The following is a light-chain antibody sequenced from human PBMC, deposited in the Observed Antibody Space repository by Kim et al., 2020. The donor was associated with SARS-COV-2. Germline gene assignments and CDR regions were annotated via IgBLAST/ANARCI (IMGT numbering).Light chain of an antibody. CDR3: QQYNTYLLT. J-gene: IGKJ4*01. Sequence: DIQMTQSPSTLSASVGDRITITCRASQSISDWLAWYQQKPGKAPKLLIYKASNLESGVPPSFSGSGSGTEFTLTISSLQPDDFATYYCQQYNTYLLTFGGGTKVDIK. CDR2: KAS. V-gene: IGKV1-5*03. CDR1: QSISDW.